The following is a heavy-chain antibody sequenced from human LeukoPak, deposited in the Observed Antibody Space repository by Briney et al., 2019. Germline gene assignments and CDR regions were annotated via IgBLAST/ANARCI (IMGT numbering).Heavy chain of an antibody. CDR3: ARGPGYDFWSGYPWHYYYMDV. D-gene: IGHD3-3*01. CDR1: GGSISSYY. J-gene: IGHJ6*03. V-gene: IGHV4-59*01. CDR2: IYYSGST. Sequence: PSETLSLTCTVSGGSISSYYWSWIRQPPGKGLEWIGYIYYSGSTNYNPSLKSRVTISVDTSKNQFSLKLSSVTAADTAVYYCARGPGYDFWSGYPWHYYYMDVWGKGTTVTVSS.